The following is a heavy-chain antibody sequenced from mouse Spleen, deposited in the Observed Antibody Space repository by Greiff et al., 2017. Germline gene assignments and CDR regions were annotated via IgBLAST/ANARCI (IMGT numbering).Heavy chain of an antibody. Sequence: QVQLQQSGPELVKPGASVKISCKASGYAFSSSWMNWVKQRPGKGLEWIGRIYPEDGDSNYNGKFQGKATLTADKSSNTAYMQFSSLTSEDSAVYFCVRSNWDGGYYFDYWGQGTTLTVSS. CDR2: IYPEDGDS. J-gene: IGHJ2*01. CDR3: VRSNWDGGYYFDY. D-gene: IGHD4-1*01. CDR1: GYAFSSSW. V-gene: IGHV1-82*01.